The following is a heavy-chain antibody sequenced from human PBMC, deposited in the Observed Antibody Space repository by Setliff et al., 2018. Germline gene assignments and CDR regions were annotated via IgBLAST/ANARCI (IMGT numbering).Heavy chain of an antibody. J-gene: IGHJ6*02. V-gene: IGHV1-3*01. Sequence: ASVKVSCKASGYTFTDYGITWVRQAPGQRLEWMGWINAGNGNTKYSQKFQGRVTITRDTSASTAYMELSSLRSEDTAVYYCAREDTAMVTDYYYYGMDVWGQGTTVTVSS. CDR3: AREDTAMVTDYYYYGMDV. CDR1: GYTFTDYG. CDR2: INAGNGNT. D-gene: IGHD5-18*01.